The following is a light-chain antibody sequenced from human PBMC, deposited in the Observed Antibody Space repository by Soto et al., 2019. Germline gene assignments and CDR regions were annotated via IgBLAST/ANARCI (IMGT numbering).Light chain of an antibody. CDR3: SSYTSSSTRV. V-gene: IGLV2-14*03. CDR2: EVS. CDR1: SSDVGAYDF. Sequence: QSALTQPASVSGSPGQSITISCTGTSSDVGAYDFVSWYQQHPDKAPKLMIYEVSNRPSGVSNRFSGSKPVNTATLTISGLQAEDEADYYCSSYTSSSTRVFGTGTKVTVL. J-gene: IGLJ1*01.